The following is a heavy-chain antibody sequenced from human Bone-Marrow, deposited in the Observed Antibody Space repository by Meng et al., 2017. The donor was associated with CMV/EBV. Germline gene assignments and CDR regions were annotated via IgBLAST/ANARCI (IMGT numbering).Heavy chain of an antibody. D-gene: IGHD6-13*01. CDR3: ASSSWYGGDY. V-gene: IGHV3-21*01. Sequence: GESLKISCAASGFTFSSYSMNWVRQAPGKGLEWVSSICGSSSYIYYADSVKGRFTISSLYLQMNSLRAEDTAVYYCASSSWYGGDYWGQGTLVTVSS. CDR1: GFTFSSYS. CDR2: ICGSSSYI. J-gene: IGHJ4*02.